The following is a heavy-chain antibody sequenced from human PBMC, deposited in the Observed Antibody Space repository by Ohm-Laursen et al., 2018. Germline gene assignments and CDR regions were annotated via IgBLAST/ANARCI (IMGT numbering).Heavy chain of an antibody. J-gene: IGHJ4*02. D-gene: IGHD3-22*01. CDR2: IYYSGST. Sequence: SQTLSLTCTVSGGSISSYYWSWIRQPPGKGLEWIGYIYYSGSTNSNPSLKSRVTISVDTSKTQFSLKLSSVTAADTAVYYCARSRYYYDSSFDYWGQGTLVTVSS. CDR1: GGSISSYY. CDR3: ARSRYYYDSSFDY. V-gene: IGHV4-59*08.